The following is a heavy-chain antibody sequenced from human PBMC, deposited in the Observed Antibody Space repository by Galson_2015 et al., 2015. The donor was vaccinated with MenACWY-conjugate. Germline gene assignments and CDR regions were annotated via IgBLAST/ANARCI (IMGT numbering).Heavy chain of an antibody. J-gene: IGHJ4*02. CDR3: AILGFPFGL. CDR1: GYTFTHYY. CDR2: SNPNSGGT. Sequence: SVKVSCKASGYTFTHYYIHWVRQAPGQGLEWMGRSNPNSGGTDSAQKFQGRVTMTTDTSIATAYMELRRLRSDDTAVYYCAILGFPFGLWGQGTLVTVSS. D-gene: IGHD3-16*01. V-gene: IGHV1-2*06.